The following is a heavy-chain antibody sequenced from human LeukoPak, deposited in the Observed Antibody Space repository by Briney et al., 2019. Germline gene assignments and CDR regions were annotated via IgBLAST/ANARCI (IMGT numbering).Heavy chain of an antibody. V-gene: IGHV5-51*01. CDR1: GYTFTSYW. CDR2: IYPGDSDA. CDR3: VRRLGAAAAGYFDS. D-gene: IGHD6-13*01. J-gene: IGHJ4*02. Sequence: GESLQISCQGSGYTFTSYWIGWVRQMPVKGLEWMGSIYPGDSDATYSPSFQGQVTISADKSISTAYLQWSSLKASDTAIYYCVRRLGAAAAGYFDSWGQGTLVTVSS.